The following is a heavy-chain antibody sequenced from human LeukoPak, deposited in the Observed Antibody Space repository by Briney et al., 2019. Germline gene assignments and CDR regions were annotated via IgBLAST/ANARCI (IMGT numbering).Heavy chain of an antibody. D-gene: IGHD7-27*01. CDR1: GGSISSYY. J-gene: IGHJ5*02. CDR2: NYYSGSA. V-gene: IGHV4-59*01. CDR3: ARGGDVLDP. Sequence: SETLSLTCTVSGGSISSYYWSWIRQPPGKGLEWIGYNYYSGSANYNPSLKSRVTISVDTSKNQFPLKLSSVTAADTAVYYCARGGDVLDPWGQGTLVTVSS.